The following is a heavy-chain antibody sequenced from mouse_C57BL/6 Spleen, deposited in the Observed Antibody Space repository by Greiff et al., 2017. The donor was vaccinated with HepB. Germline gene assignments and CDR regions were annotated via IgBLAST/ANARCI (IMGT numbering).Heavy chain of an antibody. CDR2: IDPNSGGT. V-gene: IGHV1-72*01. CDR1: GYTFTSYW. CDR3: AAFFPLDYAMDY. J-gene: IGHJ4*01. Sequence: QVHVKQPGAELVKPGASVKLSCKASGYTFTSYWMHWVKQRPGRGLEWIGRIDPNSGGTKYNEKFKSKATLTVDKPSSTAYMQLSSLTSEDSAVYYCAAFFPLDYAMDYWGQGTSVTVSS.